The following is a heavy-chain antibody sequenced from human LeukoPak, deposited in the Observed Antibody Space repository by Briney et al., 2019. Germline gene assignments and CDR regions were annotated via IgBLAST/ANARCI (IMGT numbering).Heavy chain of an antibody. CDR1: EFTFSSHF. CDR3: ARERYSRSSHDALDL. J-gene: IGHJ3*01. CDR2: ISSRGSSV. Sequence: GGSLRLSCAASEFTFSSHFMSWVRQAPGKGLEWVSSISSRGSSVLYADSLKGRFTISRDNAKNSLYLQMNSLRPEDTAVYYCARERYSRSSHDALDLWGQGTMVTVSS. D-gene: IGHD6-6*01. V-gene: IGHV3-21*01.